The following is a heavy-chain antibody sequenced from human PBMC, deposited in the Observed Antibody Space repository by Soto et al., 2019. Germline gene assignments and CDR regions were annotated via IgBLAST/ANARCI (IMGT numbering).Heavy chain of an antibody. Sequence: EVQLVESGGALVQPGGSLRLSCAASGFTVSNNYMSWVRQAPGKGLEWASLIYSCGTTSYADSVKGRFTISRDSSKNTLNLQMTRLRAEDTAVYYCARNSGSKLGPRTAGEGHWGQGTLVTVSS. CDR2: IYSCGTT. CDR1: GFTVSNNY. V-gene: IGHV3-66*01. D-gene: IGHD7-27*01. CDR3: ARNSGSKLGPRTAGEGH. J-gene: IGHJ4*02.